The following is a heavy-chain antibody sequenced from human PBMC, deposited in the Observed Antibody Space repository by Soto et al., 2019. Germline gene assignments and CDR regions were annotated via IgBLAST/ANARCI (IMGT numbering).Heavy chain of an antibody. CDR1: GGSFRGYY. J-gene: IGHJ4*02. Sequence: QVQLQQWGAGLLKPSETLSLTCAVYGGSFRGYYWRWIRQPPGKGLEWVGEINHGGRTNYNPSLKSRVTMSVDPSRNQFSLKLRSVTAADTAVYYCAGDLHDGDYGAAHYWGQGTLVTVSS. CDR3: AGDLHDGDYGAAHY. D-gene: IGHD4-17*01. CDR2: INHGGRT. V-gene: IGHV4-34*01.